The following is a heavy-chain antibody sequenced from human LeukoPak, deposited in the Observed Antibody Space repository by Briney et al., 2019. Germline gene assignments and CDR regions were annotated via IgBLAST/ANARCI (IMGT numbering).Heavy chain of an antibody. CDR1: GFTFDDYA. Sequence: GGSLRLSCAASGFTFDDYAMHWVRQAPGKGLEWVSGISWNSGSIGYADSVKGRFTISRDNAKNSLYLQMNSLRAEDTAIYYCARLAIPVAILSNPLDYWGRGTLVTVSS. D-gene: IGHD2-2*01. CDR2: ISWNSGSI. CDR3: ARLAIPVAILSNPLDY. V-gene: IGHV3-9*01. J-gene: IGHJ4*02.